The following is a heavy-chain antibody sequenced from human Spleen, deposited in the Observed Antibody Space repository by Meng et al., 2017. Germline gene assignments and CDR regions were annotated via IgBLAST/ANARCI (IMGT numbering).Heavy chain of an antibody. CDR1: GFTFSTYW. CDR2: INSDGRTT. Sequence: GGSLRLSCAASGFTFSTYWMHWVRQAPGKGLVWVSRINSDGRTTNYADSVKGRFTISKDNAKNAVYLQMKRLRGEDTAVYYCARAGDDYIWFRYWGQGTLVTVSS. V-gene: IGHV3-74*01. CDR3: ARAGDDYIWFRY. J-gene: IGHJ4*02. D-gene: IGHD3-16*01.